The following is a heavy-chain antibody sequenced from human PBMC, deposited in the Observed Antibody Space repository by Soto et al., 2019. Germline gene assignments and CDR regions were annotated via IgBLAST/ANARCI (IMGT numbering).Heavy chain of an antibody. CDR1: GGTFSSYA. Sequence: ASVKVSCKASGGTFSSYAISWVRQAPGQGLEWMGGIIPIFGTANYAQKFQGRVTITADESTSTAYMELSSLRSEDTAVYYCARDGGSYPYYFDYWGQGTLVTVSS. CDR2: IIPIFGTA. J-gene: IGHJ4*02. CDR3: ARDGGSYPYYFDY. D-gene: IGHD1-26*01. V-gene: IGHV1-69*13.